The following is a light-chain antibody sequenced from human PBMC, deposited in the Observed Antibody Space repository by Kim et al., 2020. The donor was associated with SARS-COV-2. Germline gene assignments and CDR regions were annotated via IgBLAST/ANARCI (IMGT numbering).Light chain of an antibody. CDR1: QSISSY. CDR2: AAS. Sequence: ASVGDRVTITCRASQSISSYLNWYQQKPGKAPKLLIYAASSLQSGVPSRFSGSGSGTEFTLTISSLQPEDFATYYCQQSYSTPVTFGQGTKVDIK. J-gene: IGKJ1*01. V-gene: IGKV1-39*01. CDR3: QQSYSTPVT.